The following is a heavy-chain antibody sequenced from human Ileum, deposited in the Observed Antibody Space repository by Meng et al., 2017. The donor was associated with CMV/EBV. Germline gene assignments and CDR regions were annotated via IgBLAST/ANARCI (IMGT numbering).Heavy chain of an antibody. D-gene: IGHD1-20*01. CDR2: ICESRST. J-gene: IGHJ4*02. CDR3: ARLGRITGNFDY. Sequence: VYGGTSSSESYYWNRIRQHQAKGLEWIRYICESRSTYYYPSLKSRVIISIDTSKNQFSLKLSSVTAADTDVYDCARLGRITGNFDYWGQGTLVTVSS. CDR1: GGTSSSESYY. V-gene: IGHV4-31*02.